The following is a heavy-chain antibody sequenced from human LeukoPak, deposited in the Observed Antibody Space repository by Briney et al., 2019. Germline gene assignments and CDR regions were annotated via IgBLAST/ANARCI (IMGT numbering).Heavy chain of an antibody. Sequence: GGSLRLSCAASGFTFSSYSMNWVRQAPGKGLEWVSSISSSSSYIYYADSVKGRFTISRDNAKNSLYLQMNSLRAEDTAVYYCARDKAVGPTHLDYWGQGTLVTVSS. D-gene: IGHD1-26*01. CDR3: ARDKAVGPTHLDY. J-gene: IGHJ4*02. CDR2: ISSSSSYI. CDR1: GFTFSSYS. V-gene: IGHV3-21*01.